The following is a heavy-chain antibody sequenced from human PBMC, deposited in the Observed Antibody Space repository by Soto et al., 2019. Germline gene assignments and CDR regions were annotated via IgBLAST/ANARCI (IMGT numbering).Heavy chain of an antibody. J-gene: IGHJ6*02. D-gene: IGHD1-1*01. CDR1: GFSLSNARMG. CDR3: ARIGYSYYCYGMDV. V-gene: IGHV2-26*01. CDR2: IFSNDEK. Sequence: SGPTLVNPTEPLTLTCTVSGFSLSNARMGVSWIRQPPGKALEWLAHIFSNDEKSYSTSLKSRLTISKDTSKSQVVLTMTNMDPVDTATYYCARIGYSYYCYGMDVWGQGTTVTVSS.